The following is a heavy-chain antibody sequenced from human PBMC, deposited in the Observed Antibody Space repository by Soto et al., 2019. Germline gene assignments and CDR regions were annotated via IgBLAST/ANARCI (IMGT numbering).Heavy chain of an antibody. V-gene: IGHV4-59*01. D-gene: IGHD2-15*01. CDR2: IYYSGST. Sequence: SETLSLTCTVSGGSISSYYWSWIRQPPGKGLEWIGYIYYSGSTNYNPSLKSRVTISVDTSKNQFSLKLSSVAAADTAVYYCARLLCSGGSCYSGQTGWFDPWGEGTLVTVSS. CDR3: ARLLCSGGSCYSGQTGWFDP. J-gene: IGHJ5*02. CDR1: GGSISSYY.